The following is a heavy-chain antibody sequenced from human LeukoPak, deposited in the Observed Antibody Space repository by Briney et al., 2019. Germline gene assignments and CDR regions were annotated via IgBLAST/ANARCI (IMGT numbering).Heavy chain of an antibody. CDR3: ARDSDTAMGDFDY. CDR2: ITSSSSDI. V-gene: IGHV3-21*06. D-gene: IGHD5-18*01. CDR1: GFTFSSHY. J-gene: IGHJ4*02. Sequence: PGGSLRLSCAASGFTFSSHYMNWVRQAPGKGLEWVSSITSSSSDIFYADSVKGRFTISRDNAKNSLYLKMNSLRVENTAVYYCARDSDTAMGDFDYWGQGTLVTVSS.